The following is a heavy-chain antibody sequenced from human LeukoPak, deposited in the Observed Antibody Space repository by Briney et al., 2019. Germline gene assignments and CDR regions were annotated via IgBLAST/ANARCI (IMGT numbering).Heavy chain of an antibody. CDR1: KFTFRYYA. Sequence: GGSLRLSCVGSKFTFRYYAMHWVRQAPGRGLEWVARINGDGGGVAYADSVVGRFTIPRDYAETSLYLQMNSLRPDDTALYYCARDRGGKVDTGAVEYWGQGPEVGVPS. CDR3: ARDRGGKVDTGAVEY. V-gene: IGHV3-9*01. D-gene: IGHD5-18*01. CDR2: INGDGGGV. J-gene: IGHJ4*02.